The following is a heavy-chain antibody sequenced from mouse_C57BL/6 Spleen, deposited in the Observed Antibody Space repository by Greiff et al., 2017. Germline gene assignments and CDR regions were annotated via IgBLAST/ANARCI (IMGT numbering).Heavy chain of an antibody. CDR2: IYPGSGNT. D-gene: IGHD2-4*01. Sequence: VQLQQSGAELVRPGASVKLSCKASGYTFTDYYINWVKQRPGQGLEWIARIYPGSGNTYYNEKFKGKATLTAEKSSSTAYMQLSSLTSEDSAVYFCARWGDYDEGDLDYWGQGTTLTVSS. V-gene: IGHV1-76*01. CDR1: GYTFTDYY. CDR3: ARWGDYDEGDLDY. J-gene: IGHJ2*01.